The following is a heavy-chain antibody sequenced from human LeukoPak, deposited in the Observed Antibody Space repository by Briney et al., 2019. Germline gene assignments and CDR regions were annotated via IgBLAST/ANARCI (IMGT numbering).Heavy chain of an antibody. Sequence: ASVKVSCKASGGTFSSYAISWVRQAPGQGLEWMGRIIPILGIANYAQKFQGRVAITADKSTSTAYMELSSLRSEDTAVYYCAREERWLQWSPPDYWGQGTLVTVSS. J-gene: IGHJ4*02. V-gene: IGHV1-69*04. D-gene: IGHD5-24*01. CDR1: GGTFSSYA. CDR3: AREERWLQWSPPDY. CDR2: IIPILGIA.